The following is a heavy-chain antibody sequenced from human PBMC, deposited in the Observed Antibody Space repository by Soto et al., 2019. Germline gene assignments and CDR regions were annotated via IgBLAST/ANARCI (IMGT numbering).Heavy chain of an antibody. Sequence: GSLRLSCTASGFTFGDYAMSWVRQAPGKGPEWVGFIRSKAYGGTTEYAASVKGRFTISRDDSKSIAYLQMNSLKTEDTAVYYCTRERHIAAAGTLDYWGQGTLVTVSS. V-gene: IGHV3-49*04. J-gene: IGHJ4*02. CDR1: GFTFGDYA. CDR3: TRERHIAAAGTLDY. CDR2: IRSKAYGGTT. D-gene: IGHD6-13*01.